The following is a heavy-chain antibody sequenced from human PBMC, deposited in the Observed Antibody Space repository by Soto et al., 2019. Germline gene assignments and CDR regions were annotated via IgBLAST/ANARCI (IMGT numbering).Heavy chain of an antibody. J-gene: IGHJ5*02. V-gene: IGHV1-69*01. Sequence: QVQLVQSGAEVNKPGSSVKVSCKASGGTFSSSAISWVRQAPGQGLDWLGEIIPISGTANYAQKFQGRVTFSADESTSTADMELSSLRSEDTALYYCARRPSGFYSWFDPWGQGTLVTVSS. CDR2: IIPISGTA. CDR1: GGTFSSSA. CDR3: ARRPSGFYSWFDP. D-gene: IGHD3-22*01.